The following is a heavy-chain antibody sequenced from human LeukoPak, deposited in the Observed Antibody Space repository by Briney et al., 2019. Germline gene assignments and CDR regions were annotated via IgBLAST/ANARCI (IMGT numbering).Heavy chain of an antibody. V-gene: IGHV1-2*02. J-gene: IGHJ4*02. Sequence: ASVKVSCEASGYTFTGYYMHWVRQAPGQGLEWMGWINPNSGGTNYAQKFQGRVTMTRDTSISTAYMELSRLRSDDTAVYYCARDAEKYSSSSTDYWGQGTLVTVSS. CDR1: GYTFTGYY. D-gene: IGHD6-6*01. CDR2: INPNSGGT. CDR3: ARDAEKYSSSSTDY.